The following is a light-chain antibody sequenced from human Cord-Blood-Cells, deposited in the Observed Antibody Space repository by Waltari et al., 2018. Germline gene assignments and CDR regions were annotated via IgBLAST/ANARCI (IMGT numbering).Light chain of an antibody. Sequence: DIQMTQSPSSLSASVGDRVTITCRESQSISSYLNWYQQKPGKAPKLLIYAASSLQSGVPSRFSGSGSGTDFTLTSSRLQPEDFATYYCQQSYSTPVTFGPGTKVDIK. J-gene: IGKJ3*01. CDR2: AAS. CDR3: QQSYSTPVT. V-gene: IGKV1-39*01. CDR1: QSISSY.